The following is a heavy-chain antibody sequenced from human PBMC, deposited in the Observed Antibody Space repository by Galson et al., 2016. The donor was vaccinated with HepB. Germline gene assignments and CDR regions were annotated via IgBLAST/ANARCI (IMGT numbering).Heavy chain of an antibody. Sequence: SLRLSCAASGFIFSGSAMHWVRQAPGKGLEWLGRIRSKANSYATTYAASVKGRFTISRDDSKNTAYLQMNSLTTEDTAMYYCTRGFCSSTSCYANDYWGQGTLVTVSS. CDR3: TRGFCSSTSCYANDY. V-gene: IGHV3-73*01. CDR2: IRSKANSYAT. CDR1: GFIFSGSA. J-gene: IGHJ4*02. D-gene: IGHD2-2*01.